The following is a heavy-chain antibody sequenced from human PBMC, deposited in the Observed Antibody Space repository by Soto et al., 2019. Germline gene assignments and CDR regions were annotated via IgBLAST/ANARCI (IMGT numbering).Heavy chain of an antibody. CDR3: ARLNGYCISSNGHGYYGMYV. J-gene: IGHJ6*02. Sequence: SETLSLTCTVSGGSISSDYWSWIRQPPGKGLEWIGYIYYSGSTNYNPSLKSRVTISVDTSKNQFSLKLSSVTAADTAVYYCARLNGYCISSNGHGYYGMYVWGQGTTVTVS. V-gene: IGHV4-59*08. CDR2: IYYSGST. D-gene: IGHD2-2*03. CDR1: GGSISSDY.